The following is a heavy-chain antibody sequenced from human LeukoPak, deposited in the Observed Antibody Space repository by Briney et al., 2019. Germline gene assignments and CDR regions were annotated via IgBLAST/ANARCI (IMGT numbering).Heavy chain of an antibody. CDR2: IYSGGST. Sequence: GGSLRLSCAASGFTVSSNYMSWVRQAPGKGLEWVSVIYSGGSTYYADSVKGRFTISRDNSKNTLYLQMNSLRAEDTVVYYCASWGIAAAGIDYWGQGTLVTVSS. D-gene: IGHD6-13*01. V-gene: IGHV3-53*01. J-gene: IGHJ4*02. CDR3: ASWGIAAAGIDY. CDR1: GFTVSSNY.